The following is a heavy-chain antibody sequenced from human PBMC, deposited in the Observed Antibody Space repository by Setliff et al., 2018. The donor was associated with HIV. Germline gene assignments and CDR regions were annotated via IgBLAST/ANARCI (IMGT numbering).Heavy chain of an antibody. CDR1: GFSFGLSGMR. J-gene: IGHJ4*02. CDR2: IDWDGDK. CDR3: ARDSGNYAFDY. D-gene: IGHD5-12*01. Sequence: SGPTLVNPTQTLKLTCTCSGFSFGLSGMRINWIRQPPGKALQWLARIDWDGDKFYSASLRTRLNISKDTTKNQVILTMTGLDPVDTATYYCARDSGNYAFDYWGLGTLVTVSS. V-gene: IGHV2-70*04.